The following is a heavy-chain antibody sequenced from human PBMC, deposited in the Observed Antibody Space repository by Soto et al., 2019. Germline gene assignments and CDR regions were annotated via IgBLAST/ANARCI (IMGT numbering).Heavy chain of an antibody. CDR2: IFANGHT. CDR1: GGSISEKY. D-gene: IGHD6-13*01. J-gene: IGHJ5*02. CDR3: VASLAASGLNWFDP. V-gene: IGHV4-4*07. Sequence: SETLSLTCIVSGGSISEKYWNWVRQPPGKGLEWIGVIFANGHTDYNTSLKSRVTMSVDASKNQFSLRLTSMTAADTAVYYCVASLAASGLNWFDPWRRGTLVTVSS.